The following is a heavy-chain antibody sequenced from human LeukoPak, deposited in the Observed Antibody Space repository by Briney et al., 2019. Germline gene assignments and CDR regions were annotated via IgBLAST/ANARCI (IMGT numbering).Heavy chain of an antibody. J-gene: IGHJ3*02. Sequence: ASVKVSCKASGGTFSSYAISWVRQAPGQGLEWMGGIIPIFGAANYAQKFQGRVTITADKSTSTAYMELSSLRSEDTAVYYCARGMATVLPHAFDIWGQGTMVTVSS. CDR3: ARGMATVLPHAFDI. CDR2: IIPIFGAA. CDR1: GGTFSSYA. V-gene: IGHV1-69*06. D-gene: IGHD5-24*01.